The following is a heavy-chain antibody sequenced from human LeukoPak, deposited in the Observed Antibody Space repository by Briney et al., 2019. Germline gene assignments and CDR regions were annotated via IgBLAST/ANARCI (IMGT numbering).Heavy chain of an antibody. CDR1: GFTFSSYS. Sequence: GGSLRLSCAASGFTFSSYSMNWVRKAPGKGLEWVSSISSGSSYIYYADSVKGRFTISRDNAKNSLYLQMNSLRAEDTAVYYCARPYYYGSGSYERYFDYWGQGTLVTVSS. CDR2: ISSGSSYI. V-gene: IGHV3-21*01. D-gene: IGHD3-10*01. CDR3: ARPYYYGSGSYERYFDY. J-gene: IGHJ4*02.